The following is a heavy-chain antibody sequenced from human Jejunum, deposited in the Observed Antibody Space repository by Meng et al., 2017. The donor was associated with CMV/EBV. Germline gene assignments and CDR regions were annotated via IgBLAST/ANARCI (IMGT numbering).Heavy chain of an antibody. V-gene: IGHV4-59*11. CDR2: AYYSGSA. J-gene: IGHJ4*02. CDR3: ARGLGHASNNSHDY. Sequence: VSCDSLGGHYWSWIRQPPGKGLEWIGYAYYSGSATYNPSLRGRVTISVDMSKNHFSLNLKSVTAADTAMYFCARGLGHASNNSHDYWGQGTLVTVSS. CDR1: CDSLGGHY. D-gene: IGHD1-1*01.